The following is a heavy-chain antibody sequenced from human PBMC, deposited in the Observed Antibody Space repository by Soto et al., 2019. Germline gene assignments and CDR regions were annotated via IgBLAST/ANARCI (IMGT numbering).Heavy chain of an antibody. CDR3: ATARVLTHFDY. CDR1: GGSFSSSVYY. Sequence: QLQESGPGLVKPSETLSLTCTVSGGSFSSSVYYWGWIRRPPGKGLEWIGTIYYSGSTYYNPSLKSRLTISVDTSKNQFSLKLSAVTAADTAVYYCATARVLTHFDYWGQGTLVTVSS. V-gene: IGHV4-39*01. CDR2: IYYSGST. J-gene: IGHJ4*02. D-gene: IGHD1-1*01.